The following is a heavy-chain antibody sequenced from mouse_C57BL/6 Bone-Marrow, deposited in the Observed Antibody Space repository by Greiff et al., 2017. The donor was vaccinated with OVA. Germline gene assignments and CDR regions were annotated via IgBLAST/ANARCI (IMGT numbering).Heavy chain of an antibody. CDR3: ARKAPCWYYGNFDY. Sequence: QVQLQQPGAELVKPGASVKMSCKASGYTFTSYWITWVKQRPGQGLEWIGDIYPGSGSTNYNEKFKSKATLTVDTSSSTAYMQLSSLTSEASAVYYCARKAPCWYYGNFDYWGQGTTLTVSS. CDR1: GYTFTSYW. CDR2: IYPGSGST. J-gene: IGHJ2*01. V-gene: IGHV1-55*01. D-gene: IGHD2-1*01.